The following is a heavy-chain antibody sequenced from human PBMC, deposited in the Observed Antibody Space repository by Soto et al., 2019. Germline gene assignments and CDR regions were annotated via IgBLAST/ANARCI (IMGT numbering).Heavy chain of an antibody. CDR1: GGSISSYY. CDR2: IYYSGST. V-gene: IGHV4-59*01. Sequence: SETLSLTCTVSGGSISSYYWSWIRQPSGKGLEWIGYIYYSGSTNYNPPLKSRVTISVDTSKNQFSLKLSSVTAADTAVYYCARFPRLRLSSGWYGWFDPWGQGTLVTVSS. J-gene: IGHJ5*02. D-gene: IGHD6-19*01. CDR3: ARFPRLRLSSGWYGWFDP.